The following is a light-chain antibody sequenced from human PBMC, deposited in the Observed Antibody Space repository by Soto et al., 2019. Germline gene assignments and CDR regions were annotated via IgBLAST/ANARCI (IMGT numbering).Light chain of an antibody. CDR3: CSYATSSTPYV. Sequence: QSALTQPASVSGSPGQSITISCTGSSSGVGSYNLVSWYQHHPGKAPKLMIYEGSKRPSGVSNRFSGSKSGNTASLTISGLQAEDEADYYCCSYATSSTPYVFGTGTKVTVL. CDR1: SSGVGSYNL. V-gene: IGLV2-23*01. CDR2: EGS. J-gene: IGLJ1*01.